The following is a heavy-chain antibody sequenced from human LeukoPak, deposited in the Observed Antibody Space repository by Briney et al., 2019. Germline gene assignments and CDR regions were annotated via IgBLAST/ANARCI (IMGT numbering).Heavy chain of an antibody. CDR2: ISSSGSTI. CDR3: ARDYYDSSGYSFFDY. Sequence: GGSLRLSCAASGFTSSDYYMSWIRQAPGKGLEWVSYISSSGSTIYYADSVKGRFTISRDNAKNSLYLQMNSLRAEDTAVYYCARDYYDSSGYSFFDYWGQGTLVTVSS. V-gene: IGHV3-11*01. D-gene: IGHD3-22*01. J-gene: IGHJ4*02. CDR1: GFTSSDYY.